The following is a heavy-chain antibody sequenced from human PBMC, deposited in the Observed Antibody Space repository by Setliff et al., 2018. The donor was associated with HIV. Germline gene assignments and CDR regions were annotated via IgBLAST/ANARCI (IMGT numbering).Heavy chain of an antibody. Sequence: ASVKVSCKASGYTFTSYGISWVRQAPGQGLEWMGWISAYNGNTNYAHKFQGRLTITADKFTSTAYMELSSLRSEDTAVYYCATLRINRDGSPGKAFDYWGQGTLVTVSS. CDR1: GYTFTSYG. J-gene: IGHJ4*02. CDR3: ATLRINRDGSPGKAFDY. D-gene: IGHD5-12*01. V-gene: IGHV1-18*01. CDR2: ISAYNGNT.